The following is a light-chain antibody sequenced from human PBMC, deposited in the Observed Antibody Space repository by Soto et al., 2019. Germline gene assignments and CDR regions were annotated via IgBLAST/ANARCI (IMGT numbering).Light chain of an antibody. CDR1: NSNIGGNS. CDR2: DDN. V-gene: IGLV1-51*01. CDR3: GSWDSSLSAYV. J-gene: IGLJ1*01. Sequence: QSVLTQPPSASAAPGQKVTISCFGSNSNIGGNSVSWYQQLPGTAPKLLIYDDNKRPSGIPDRFSGSKSGTSATLGITGFQTGDEADYYCGSWDSSLSAYVFGTGTKVTVL.